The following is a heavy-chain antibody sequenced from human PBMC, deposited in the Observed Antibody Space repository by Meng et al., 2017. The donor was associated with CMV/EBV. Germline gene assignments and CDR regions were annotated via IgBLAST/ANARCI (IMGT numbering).Heavy chain of an antibody. CDR3: ASSLTYPDY. V-gene: IGHV4-34*01. CDR1: GGSFSGYY. CDR2: INHSGST. D-gene: IGHD2-15*01. Sequence: QARLQQGGAGLLKPSETLSLTCAVYGGSFSGYYWSWIRQPPGKGLEWIGEINHSGSTNYNPSLKSRVTISVDTSKNQFSLKLSSVTAADTAVYYCASSLTYPDYWGQGTLVTVSS. J-gene: IGHJ4*02.